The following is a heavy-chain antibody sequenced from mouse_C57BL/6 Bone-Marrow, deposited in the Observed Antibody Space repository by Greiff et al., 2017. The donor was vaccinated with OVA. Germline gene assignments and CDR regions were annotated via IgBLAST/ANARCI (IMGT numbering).Heavy chain of an antibody. CDR1: GYTFTSYW. D-gene: IGHD1-1*01. CDR3: ARFITTVVNCAMDY. Sequence: QVQLQQPGAELVKPGASVKLSCKASGYTFTSYWMHWVKQRPGQGLEWIGKIHPNSGSTNYNEKFKSKATLTVDKSSSTAYMQLSSLTSEDTAVYYCARFITTVVNCAMDYWGQGTTVTVSS. V-gene: IGHV1-64*01. J-gene: IGHJ4*01. CDR2: IHPNSGST.